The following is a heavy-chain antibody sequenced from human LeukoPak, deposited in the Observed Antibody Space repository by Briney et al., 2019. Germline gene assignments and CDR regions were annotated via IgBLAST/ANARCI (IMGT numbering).Heavy chain of an antibody. J-gene: IGHJ4*02. CDR3: VRGSGWVDY. V-gene: IGHV3-7*05. CDR1: GFSFSTYW. D-gene: IGHD3-9*01. CDR2: IKEDGSEQ. Sequence: GGSLRLSCAASGFSFSTYWMTWVRQAPGKGLEWVANIKEDGSEQYYVDSVKGRFAISRDNARNSLYLQMNSLRAEDTALYYCVRGSGWVDYWGQGTLVTVSS.